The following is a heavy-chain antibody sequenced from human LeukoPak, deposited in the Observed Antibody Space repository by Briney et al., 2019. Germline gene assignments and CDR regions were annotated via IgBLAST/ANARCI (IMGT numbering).Heavy chain of an antibody. J-gene: IGHJ4*02. CDR3: ARDLSPVVRASPMGY. D-gene: IGHD3-10*01. V-gene: IGHV3-30*03. CDR2: ITYDGYYK. CDR1: GFTFTSYG. Sequence: PGGSLRLSCAASGFTFTSYGMHWVRQAPGKGLEWVALITYDGYYKYYSDSVKGRFTISSDTSKNTMYLQMNSLRAEDTAVYYCARDLSPVVRASPMGYWGQGTLVTVLS.